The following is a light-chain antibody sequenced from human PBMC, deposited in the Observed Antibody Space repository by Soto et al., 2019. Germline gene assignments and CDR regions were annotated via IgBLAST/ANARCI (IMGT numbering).Light chain of an antibody. J-gene: IGKJ4*01. CDR3: QQLNNYPLS. Sequence: DIQLTQSPSFVSASVGDRVTITCRASQDIGNFLAWYQQKQGKAPKLLIYSASTLQSGVRPRFSGSGTAAEISLTICSLQPEDFAAYFWQQLNNYPLSFGGRTMVEI. CDR2: SAS. V-gene: IGKV1-9*01. CDR1: QDIGNF.